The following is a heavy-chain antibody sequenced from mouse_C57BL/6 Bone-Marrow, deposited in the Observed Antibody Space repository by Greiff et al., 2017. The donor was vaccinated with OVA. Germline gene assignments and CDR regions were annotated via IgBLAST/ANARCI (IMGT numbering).Heavy chain of an antibody. Sequence: QVQLQQPGAELVKPGASVKLSCKASGYTFTSYWMQWVKQRPGQGLEWIGEIDPSDSYTNYNQKFNGKANLTVDTSSSPAYMQLSSMTSEDSAVYYCARKDYGSSHWYFDVWGTGTTVTVSS. CDR3: ARKDYGSSHWYFDV. V-gene: IGHV1-50*01. CDR2: IDPSDSYT. D-gene: IGHD1-1*01. CDR1: GYTFTSYW. J-gene: IGHJ1*03.